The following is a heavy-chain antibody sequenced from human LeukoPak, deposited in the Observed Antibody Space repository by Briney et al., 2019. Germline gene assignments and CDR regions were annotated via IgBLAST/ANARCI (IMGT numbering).Heavy chain of an antibody. CDR1: GGSFSGYY. Sequence: SETLSLTCAVYGGSFSGYYWSWIRQPPGKGLEWIGEINHSGSTNYNPSLKSRVTISVDTSKNQFSLKLSSVTAADTAVYYCARGGVAARRGLSYWGQGTPVTVSS. D-gene: IGHD6-6*01. V-gene: IGHV4-34*01. CDR3: ARGGVAARRGLSY. J-gene: IGHJ4*02. CDR2: INHSGST.